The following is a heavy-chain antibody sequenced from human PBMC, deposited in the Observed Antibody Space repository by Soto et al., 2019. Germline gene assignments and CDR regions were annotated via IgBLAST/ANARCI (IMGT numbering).Heavy chain of an antibody. D-gene: IGHD6-13*01. CDR1: GGSISTSNW. CDR2: VYRTGST. V-gene: IGHV4-4*02. CDR3: ARARATIAAAAIFDC. Sequence: QVQLQESGPGLVKPSGTLSLTCAVSGGSISTSNWWSWVRQPPGKGLEWIGEVYRTGSTTYNPSLESRLTISVDKSKNQLSLKLTSVTAADTAVYYCARARATIAAAAIFDCWGQGTLVTVSS. J-gene: IGHJ4*02.